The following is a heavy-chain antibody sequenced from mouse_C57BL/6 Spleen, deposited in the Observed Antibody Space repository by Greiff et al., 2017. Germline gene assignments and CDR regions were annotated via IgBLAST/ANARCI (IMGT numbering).Heavy chain of an antibody. CDR3: AREGGTGYYFDY. D-gene: IGHD3-3*01. CDR1: GYTFTSYW. J-gene: IGHJ2*01. V-gene: IGHV1-55*01. CDR2: IYPGSGST. Sequence: QVQLKQPGAELVKPGASVKLSCKASGYTFTSYWITWVKQRPGQGLEWIGDIYPGSGSTNYNEKFTSKATLTVAKSSCTAYMQLSSLTYEDTAVYYCAREGGTGYYFDYWGQGTTLTVSS.